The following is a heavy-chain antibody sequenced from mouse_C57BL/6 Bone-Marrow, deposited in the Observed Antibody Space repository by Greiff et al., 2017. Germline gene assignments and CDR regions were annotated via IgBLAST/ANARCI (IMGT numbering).Heavy chain of an antibody. D-gene: IGHD2-1*01. CDR3: VRHGGNYPLAY. CDR2: IRSKSNNYAT. J-gene: IGHJ3*01. Sequence: EVKLVESGGGLVQPKGSLKLSCAASGFSFNTYAMNWVRQAPGKGLEWVARIRSKSNNYATYYADSVKDRFTISRDDSESMLYLQMNNLKTEDTAMYYCVRHGGNYPLAYWGQGTLVTVSA. CDR1: GFSFNTYA. V-gene: IGHV10-1*01.